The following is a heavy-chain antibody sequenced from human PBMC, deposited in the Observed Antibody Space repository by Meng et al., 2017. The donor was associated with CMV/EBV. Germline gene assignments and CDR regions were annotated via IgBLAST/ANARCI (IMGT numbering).Heavy chain of an antibody. CDR1: GFTFSSYW. CDR3: ARGLQGLELLPYDFWSGYYTDFDY. CDR2: INSDGSST. Sequence: GESLKISCAASGFTFSSYWMHWVRQAPGKGLVWVSRINSDGSSTSYADSVKGRFTISRDNAKNSLYLQMNSLRAEDTAVYYCARGLQGLELLPYDFWSGYYTDFDYWGQGTLVTVSS. D-gene: IGHD3-3*01. J-gene: IGHJ4*02. V-gene: IGHV3-74*01.